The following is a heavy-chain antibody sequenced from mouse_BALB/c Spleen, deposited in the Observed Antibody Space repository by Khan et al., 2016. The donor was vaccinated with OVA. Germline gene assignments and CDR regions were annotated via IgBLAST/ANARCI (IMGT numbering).Heavy chain of an antibody. Sequence: QVQLQQPGAELARPGASVKMSCKASGHTFTSYTIHWIKKRPGQGLEWIGYINPSNGYTNYNQKFKDKATLTTDKSSTTAYLQLSSLTSDDSAVYNCVRDRDYHRKDGWFAYWGQGTLVTVSA. J-gene: IGHJ3*01. CDR1: GHTFTSYT. CDR3: VRDRDYHRKDGWFAY. CDR2: INPSNGYT. V-gene: IGHV1-4*01. D-gene: IGHD2-14*01.